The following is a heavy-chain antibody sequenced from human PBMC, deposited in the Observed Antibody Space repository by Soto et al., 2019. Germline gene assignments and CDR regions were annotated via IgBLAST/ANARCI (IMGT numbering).Heavy chain of an antibody. CDR3: ARGRGYVYGSNFYGMDV. J-gene: IGHJ6*02. D-gene: IGHD5-18*01. CDR2: INHSGTT. V-gene: IGHV4-34*01. Sequence: QVQLQQWGAGLLKPSETLALTCGVYRGSFSGFYWSWIRQTPGKGLEWIGEINHSGTTNYNPSFKNRVSISVYKTTNNFSLKMTSVTAADAAVYYCARGRGYVYGSNFYGMDVWGRGTTVTVSS. CDR1: RGSFSGFY.